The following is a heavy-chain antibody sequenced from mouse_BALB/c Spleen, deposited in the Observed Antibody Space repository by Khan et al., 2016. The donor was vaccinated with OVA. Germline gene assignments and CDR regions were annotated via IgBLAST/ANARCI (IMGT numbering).Heavy chain of an antibody. Sequence: EVKVVESGGDLVKPGGSLKLSCAASGFIFSSYSMSWVRQTPDKRLEWVATISSGGDYTYYPDSVKGRFTISRDDAKNTLYLQMSSLKSEDTAMYYCASHLTGSFAYWGQGTLVTGSA. CDR1: GFIFSSYS. J-gene: IGHJ3*01. CDR2: ISSGGDYT. V-gene: IGHV5-6*01. CDR3: ASHLTGSFAY. D-gene: IGHD4-1*01.